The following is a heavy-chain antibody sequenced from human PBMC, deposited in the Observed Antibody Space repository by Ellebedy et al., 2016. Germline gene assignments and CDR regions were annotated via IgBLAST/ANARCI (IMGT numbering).Heavy chain of an antibody. J-gene: IGHJ4*02. V-gene: IGHV4-59*12. D-gene: IGHD6-19*01. CDR2: IYYSGST. Sequence: SKTLSLTCTVSGGSISSYYWSWIRQPPGKGLEWIGYIYYSGSTNYNPSLKSRVTISVDTSKNQFSLKLSSVTAADTAVYYCARDDRYSSIFDYWGQGTLVTVSS. CDR1: GGSISSYY. CDR3: ARDDRYSSIFDY.